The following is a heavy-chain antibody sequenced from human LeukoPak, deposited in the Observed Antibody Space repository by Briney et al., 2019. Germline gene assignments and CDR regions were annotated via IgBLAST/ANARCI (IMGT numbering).Heavy chain of an antibody. Sequence: GGSLRLSCEASGFTFSHYGMNWVRQAPGKGLDWVSTISSSSSYIYYADSVKGRLTISRDNAKNSVNLQMNSLRAEDTAVYYCARLGNPSIDYWGQGTLVTVSS. CDR1: GFTFSHYG. V-gene: IGHV3-21*01. CDR2: ISSSSSYI. CDR3: ARLGNPSIDY. J-gene: IGHJ4*02. D-gene: IGHD4-23*01.